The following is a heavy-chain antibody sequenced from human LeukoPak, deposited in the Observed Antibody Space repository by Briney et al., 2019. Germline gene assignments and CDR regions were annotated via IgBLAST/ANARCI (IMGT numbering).Heavy chain of an antibody. J-gene: IGHJ4*02. D-gene: IGHD2-2*01. V-gene: IGHV4-34*09. CDR3: ARDRTARSRYFDY. Sequence: PSETLSLTCAVYGGSFSGYYWSWIRQPPGKGLEWIGYIYYSGSTYYNPSLKSRVTISVDTSKNQFSLKLSSVTAADTAVYYCARDRTARSRYFDYWGQGTLVTVSS. CDR2: IYYSGST. CDR1: GGSFSGYY.